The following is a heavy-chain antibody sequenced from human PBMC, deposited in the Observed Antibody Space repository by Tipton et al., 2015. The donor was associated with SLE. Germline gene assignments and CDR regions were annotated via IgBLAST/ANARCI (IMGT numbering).Heavy chain of an antibody. D-gene: IGHD3-10*01. V-gene: IGHV4-38-2*01. CDR1: GYSISSGYY. CDR3: ARPNYGSGSFGAFDI. J-gene: IGHJ3*02. CDR2: IYYSGST. Sequence: TLSLTCAVSGYSISSGYYWGWIRQPPGKGLEWIGSIYYSGSTYYNPSLKSRVTISVDTSKNQFSLKLSSVTAADTAVYYCARPNYGSGSFGAFDIWGQGTMVTVSS.